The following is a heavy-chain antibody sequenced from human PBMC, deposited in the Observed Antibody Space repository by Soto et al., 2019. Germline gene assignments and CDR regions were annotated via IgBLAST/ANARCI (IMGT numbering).Heavy chain of an antibody. D-gene: IGHD1-7*01. CDR3: AHSEAPKLLDY. Sequence: ESGPTLVNPXQTLTLTCTFSGFSLSTSGVGVGWIRQPPGKALEWLALIYWNDDKRYSPSLKSRLTITKDTSKNQVVLTMTNMDPGDPATYYCAHSEAPKLLDYWGQGTLVTVSS. CDR1: GFSLSTSGVG. CDR2: IYWNDDK. J-gene: IGHJ4*02. V-gene: IGHV2-5*01.